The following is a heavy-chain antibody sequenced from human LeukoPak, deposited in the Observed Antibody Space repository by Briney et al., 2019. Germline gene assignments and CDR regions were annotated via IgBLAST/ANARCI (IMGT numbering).Heavy chain of an antibody. V-gene: IGHV3-53*01. CDR3: ARERSYYYYYMDV. D-gene: IGHD3-10*01. CDR2: IYSDGTT. J-gene: IGHJ6*03. Sequence: PGGSLRLSCAASGFTVFSNYMSWVRQAPGKGLEWVSVIYSDGTTYYADSVQGRFTISRDNSKNTMYLQMKSLRAEDTAVYFCARERSYYYYYMDVWGKGTTVTVSS. CDR1: GFTVFSNY.